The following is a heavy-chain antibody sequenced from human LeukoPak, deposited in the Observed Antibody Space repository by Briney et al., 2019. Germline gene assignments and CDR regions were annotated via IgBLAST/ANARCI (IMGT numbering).Heavy chain of an antibody. CDR3: VAAAQIVAYYGMDV. CDR1: GGTFSSYA. Sequence: GGSVKVSCKASGGTFSSYAISWVRQAPGQGPEWMGRIIFILGIANYAQKFQGRVTITADKSTSTAYMELSSLRSEDTAVYYCVAAAQIVAYYGMDVWGQGTTVTVSS. D-gene: IGHD5-12*01. V-gene: IGHV1-69*04. J-gene: IGHJ6*02. CDR2: IIFILGIA.